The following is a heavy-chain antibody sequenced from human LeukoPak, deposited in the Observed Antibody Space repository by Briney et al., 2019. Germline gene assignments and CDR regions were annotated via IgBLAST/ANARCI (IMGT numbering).Heavy chain of an antibody. CDR3: AKAFDY. CDR2: IYSGGRT. J-gene: IGHJ4*02. Sequence: PGGSLRLSCAASGFTFSSYSMNWVRQAPGKGLEWVSVIYSGGRTYYADSVKGRFTISRDNSKNTLYLQMNSLRAEDTAVYYCAKAFDYWGQGTLVTVSS. V-gene: IGHV3-53*01. CDR1: GFTFSSYS.